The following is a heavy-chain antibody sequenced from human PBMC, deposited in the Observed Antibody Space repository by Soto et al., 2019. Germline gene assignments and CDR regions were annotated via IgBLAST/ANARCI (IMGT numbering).Heavy chain of an antibody. Sequence: QVHLVQSGAEVKKPGASVKVSCQGSGYAFTTYGITWVRQAPGQGLEWMGWISAHNGNTNYAQKLQGRDTVTRATSTSTAYMELRSLRYDDTAVYYCARGRYGDYWGQGALVTVSS. CDR3: ARGRYGDY. CDR1: GYAFTTYG. J-gene: IGHJ4*02. V-gene: IGHV1-18*01. D-gene: IGHD1-1*01. CDR2: ISAHNGNT.